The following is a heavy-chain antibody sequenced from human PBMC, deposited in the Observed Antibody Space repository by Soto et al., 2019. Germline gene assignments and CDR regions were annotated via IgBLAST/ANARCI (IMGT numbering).Heavy chain of an antibody. CDR3: ARTYSGYDILLGDWFDP. CDR1: GGSISSGGYY. CDR2: IYYSGSP. J-gene: IGHJ5*02. D-gene: IGHD5-12*01. Sequence: PSETLSLTCTVSGGSISSGGYYWSWIRQHPGKGLEWIGYIYYSGSPYYNPSLKSRVTLSVDTSKNQFYLKLSSVTAADTAVYYCARTYSGYDILLGDWFDPWGQGTLVTVSS. V-gene: IGHV4-31*03.